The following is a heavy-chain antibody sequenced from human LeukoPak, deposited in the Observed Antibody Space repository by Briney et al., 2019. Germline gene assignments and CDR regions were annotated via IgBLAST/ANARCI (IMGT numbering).Heavy chain of an antibody. CDR3: ARAMVRGNAFDI. CDR2: IYHSGST. V-gene: IGHV4-30-2*01. J-gene: IGHJ3*02. Sequence: SQTLSLTCTVSGGSISSGGYYWSWIRQPPGKGLEWIGYIYHSGSTYYNPSLKSRVTISVDRSKNQFSLKLSSVTAADTAVYYCARAMVRGNAFDIWGQGTMVTVSS. D-gene: IGHD3-10*01. CDR1: GGSISSGGYY.